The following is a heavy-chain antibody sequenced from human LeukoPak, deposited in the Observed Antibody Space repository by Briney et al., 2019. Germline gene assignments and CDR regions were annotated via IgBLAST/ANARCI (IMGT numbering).Heavy chain of an antibody. CDR2: IYYSGST. D-gene: IGHD3-22*01. CDR3: ARVRILYYYDSSGYLDY. Sequence: SETLSLTCTVSGGSISSYYWSWIRQPPGKGLEWIGYIYYSGSTNYNPSLKSRVTISVDRSKNQFSLKLSSVTAADTAVYYCARVRILYYYDSSGYLDYWGQGTLVTVSS. V-gene: IGHV4-59*12. CDR1: GGSISSYY. J-gene: IGHJ4*02.